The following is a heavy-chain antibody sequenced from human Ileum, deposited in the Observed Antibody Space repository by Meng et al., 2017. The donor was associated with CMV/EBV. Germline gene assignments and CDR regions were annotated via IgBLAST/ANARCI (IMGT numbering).Heavy chain of an antibody. J-gene: IGHJ4*02. CDR1: RACTICYY. CDR3: ARGSSSWAFDY. D-gene: IGHD2-2*01. V-gene: IGHV4-4*07. CDR2: VYGIGST. Sequence: QWHGSSPVLVLPSDAFSLTCTVSRACTICYYWIWCRQPDTKGLEWIGHVYGIGSTNYNPSLQSRVTMSVDTSKNQFSLKLSSVTAADTAVYYCARGSSSWAFDYWGQGTLVTVSS.